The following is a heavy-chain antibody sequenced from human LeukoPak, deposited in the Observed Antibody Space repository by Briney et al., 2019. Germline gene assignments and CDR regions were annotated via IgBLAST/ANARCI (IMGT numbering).Heavy chain of an antibody. CDR3: APHCSSASCPDY. CDR1: GFTFSRHW. CDR2: INQDGSEK. V-gene: IGHV3-7*01. J-gene: IGHJ4*02. Sequence: GGSLRLSCTASGFTFSRHWMSWVSQTPGKGLEWVANINQDGSEKYYVDSVKGRFTISRDNARNSLYLQMNSLRTEDTSVYYCAPHCSSASCPDYWGQGTLVTVSS. D-gene: IGHD2-2*01.